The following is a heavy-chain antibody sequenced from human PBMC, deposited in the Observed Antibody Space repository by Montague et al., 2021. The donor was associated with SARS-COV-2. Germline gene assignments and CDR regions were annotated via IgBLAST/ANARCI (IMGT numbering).Heavy chain of an antibody. CDR3: ARHDGSFASGSYPPFRYFDF. J-gene: IGHJ4*02. CDR2: VYYTGST. CDR1: GGSISTYY. Sequence: SETLSLTRTVSGGSISTYYWSWIRQSPGKGLEWIAYVYYTGSTNYDPSLKSRATISVDTSKNQFSLKLKSVTAADTAVYYCARHDGSFASGSYPPFRYFDFWGQGTLVTVSS. V-gene: IGHV4-59*08. D-gene: IGHD1-26*01.